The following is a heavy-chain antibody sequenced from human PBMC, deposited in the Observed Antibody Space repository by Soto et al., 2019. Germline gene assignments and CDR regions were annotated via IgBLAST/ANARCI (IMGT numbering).Heavy chain of an antibody. J-gene: IGHJ6*02. D-gene: IGHD1-1*01. V-gene: IGHV4-4*02. Sequence: PSETLSLTCAVSGGSISSSNWWSWVRQPPGKGLEWIGEINHSGSTNYNPSLKSRVTISVDKSKNQFSLKLSSVTAADTAVYYCARDRKWIQLDYYYGMDVWGQGTTVTVSS. CDR1: GGSISSSNW. CDR3: ARDRKWIQLDYYYGMDV. CDR2: INHSGST.